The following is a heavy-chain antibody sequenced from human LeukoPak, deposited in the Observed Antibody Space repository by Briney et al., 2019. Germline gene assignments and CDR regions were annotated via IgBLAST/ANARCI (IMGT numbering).Heavy chain of an antibody. V-gene: IGHV1-18*04. CDR3: ARGIPGTALTWFDP. CDR2: ISAYNGDA. Sequence: ASVKVSCKASGYTFTGYYMHWVRQAPGQGLEWMGWISAYNGDANYAQKLQGRVTMTTDTYTTTAYMELRSLRSDDTAVYYCARGIPGTALTWFDPWGQGTLVTVSS. CDR1: GYTFTGYY. D-gene: IGHD2-2*01. J-gene: IGHJ5*02.